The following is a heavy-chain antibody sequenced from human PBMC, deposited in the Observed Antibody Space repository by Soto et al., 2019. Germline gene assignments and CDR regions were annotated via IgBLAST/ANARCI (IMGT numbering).Heavy chain of an antibody. D-gene: IGHD5-12*01. Sequence: SETLSLTCTVSGGSINTFFWSWVRQPAGKGLEWIGRIFSSGSTSFNPSLESRVAMSVDTSKNHFSLNLSSVTAADMAVYYCAREGSYSAYNFAHGIQLWSFDFWGQGALVTVSS. CDR1: GGSINTFF. CDR2: IFSSGST. J-gene: IGHJ4*02. CDR3: AREGSYSAYNFAHGIQLWSFDF. V-gene: IGHV4-4*07.